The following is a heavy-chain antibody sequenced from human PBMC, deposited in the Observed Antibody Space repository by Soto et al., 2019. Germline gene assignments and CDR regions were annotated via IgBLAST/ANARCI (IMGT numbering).Heavy chain of an antibody. CDR2: IIPIFGTA. J-gene: IGHJ4*02. V-gene: IGHV1-69*13. CDR3: ARPRFYYDSSVWPNFDY. D-gene: IGHD3-22*01. Sequence: SVKVSCKASGGTFSRYAISWVRQAPGQGLEWMGGIIPIFGTANYAQKFQGRVTITADESTSTAYMELSSLRSEDTAVYYCARPRFYYDSSVWPNFDYWGQGTLVTVSS. CDR1: GGTFSRYA.